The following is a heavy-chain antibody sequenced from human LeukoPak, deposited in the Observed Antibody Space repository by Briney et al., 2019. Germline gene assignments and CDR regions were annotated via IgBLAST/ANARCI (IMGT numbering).Heavy chain of an antibody. Sequence: PGGSLRLSCAASGLTFSDYYMSWIRQAPGKGLQWVSYISSSGSTIYYADSVKGRFTISRDNAKNSLYLQMNSLRAEDTAVYYCARDRTYYYDSSGYGYWGQGTLVTVSS. V-gene: IGHV3-11*04. CDR3: ARDRTYYYDSSGYGY. J-gene: IGHJ4*02. CDR2: ISSSGSTI. D-gene: IGHD3-22*01. CDR1: GLTFSDYY.